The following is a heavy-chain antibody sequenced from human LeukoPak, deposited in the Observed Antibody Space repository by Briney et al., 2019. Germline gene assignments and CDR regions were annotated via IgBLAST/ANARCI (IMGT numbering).Heavy chain of an antibody. CDR1: GYTLTGYY. V-gene: IGHV1-2*02. D-gene: IGHD4-17*01. J-gene: IGHJ4*02. CDR2: INPNSGGT. CDR3: RTDRYGDYGDYIDY. Sequence: GASVKVSCKASGYTLTGYYMHWVRQAPGQGLEWMGWINPNSGGTNYAQKFQGRVTMTRDTSISTAYMELSRLRSDDTAVYYCRTDRYGDYGDYIDYWGQGTLVTVSS.